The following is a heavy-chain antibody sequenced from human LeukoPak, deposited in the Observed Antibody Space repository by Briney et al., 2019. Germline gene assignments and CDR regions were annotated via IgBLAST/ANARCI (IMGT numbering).Heavy chain of an antibody. V-gene: IGHV3-21*01. CDR3: AKDYDYGQNWFDP. J-gene: IGHJ5*02. D-gene: IGHD4-17*01. CDR1: GFTFSNYN. CDR2: ITSDGRYK. Sequence: PGGSLRLSCAASGFTFSNYNMNWVRQAPGKSLEWVSSITSDGRYKYYVDSVKGRFTISRDNAKNSLYLQMNSLRAEDTAVYYCAKDYDYGQNWFDPWGQGTLVTVSS.